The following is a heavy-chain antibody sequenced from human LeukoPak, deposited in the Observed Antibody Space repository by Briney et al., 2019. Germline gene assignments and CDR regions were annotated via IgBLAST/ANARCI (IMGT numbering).Heavy chain of an antibody. J-gene: IGHJ4*02. V-gene: IGHV4-59*01. CDR2: IYYSGST. Sequence: PSETLSLTCTVSGGSISSYYSSWIRQPPGKGLEWIGYIYYSGSTNYNPSLKSRVTISVDTSKNQYSLKLSSVTAADTAVYYCAREGNYDSSGYYDYGGQGTLVTVSS. CDR3: AREGNYDSSGYYDY. CDR1: GGSISSYY. D-gene: IGHD3-22*01.